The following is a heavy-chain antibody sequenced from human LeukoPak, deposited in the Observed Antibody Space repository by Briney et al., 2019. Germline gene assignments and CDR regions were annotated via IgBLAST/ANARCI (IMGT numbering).Heavy chain of an antibody. D-gene: IGHD3-10*01. Sequence: PSETLSLTCTVSGGPISSSSYYWGWIRQPPGEGLEWIGSLYHSGSTFYNPSLKSRVTISVDTSKNQFSLKLNSVTAADTAVYYCAIPYYYGSGSWLYWGQGTLVTVSS. CDR2: LYHSGST. V-gene: IGHV4-39*01. CDR3: AIPYYYGSGSWLY. J-gene: IGHJ4*02. CDR1: GGPISSSSYY.